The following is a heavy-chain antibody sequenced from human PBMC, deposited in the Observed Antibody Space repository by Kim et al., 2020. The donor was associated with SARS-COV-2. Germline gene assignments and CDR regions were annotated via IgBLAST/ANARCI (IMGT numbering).Heavy chain of an antibody. D-gene: IGHD2-15*01. CDR2: INHSGST. Sequence: SETLSLTCAVYGGSFSGYYWSWIRQPPGKGLEWIGEINHSGSTNYNPSLKSRVTISVDTSKNQFSLKLSSVTAADTAVYYCVRTPRPKTRYGMDVWGQGTTVTVSS. CDR1: GGSFSGYY. J-gene: IGHJ6*02. CDR3: VRTPRPKTRYGMDV. V-gene: IGHV4-34*01.